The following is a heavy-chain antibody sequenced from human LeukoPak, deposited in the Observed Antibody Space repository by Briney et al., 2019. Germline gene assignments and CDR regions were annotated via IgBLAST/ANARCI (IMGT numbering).Heavy chain of an antibody. CDR3: ARGGVVVPAASDY. CDR2: ISSSSSYI. J-gene: IGHJ4*02. CDR1: GFTFSSYS. V-gene: IGHV3-21*01. Sequence: KTGGSLRLSCAASGFTFSSYSMNWVRQAPGKRLEWVSSISSSSSYIYYADSVKGRFTISRDNAKNSLYLQMNSLRAEDTAVYYCARGGVVVPAASDYWGQGTLVTVSS. D-gene: IGHD2-2*01.